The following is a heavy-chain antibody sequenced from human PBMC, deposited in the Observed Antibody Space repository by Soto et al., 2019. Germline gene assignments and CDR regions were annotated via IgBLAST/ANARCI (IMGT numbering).Heavy chain of an antibody. V-gene: IGHV1-18*01. D-gene: IGHD2-2*02. Sequence: ASVKVSCKASGYTFTSYGISWVRQAPGQGLEWMGWISAYNGNTNYAQKLQGRVTMTTDTSTSTAYMELRSLRSDDTAVYYCARTTGGPIVVPAAIYGAGGFGPYYFDYWGQGTLVTVSS. CDR2: ISAYNGNT. J-gene: IGHJ4*02. CDR3: ARTTGGPIVVPAAIYGAGGFGPYYFDY. CDR1: GYTFTSYG.